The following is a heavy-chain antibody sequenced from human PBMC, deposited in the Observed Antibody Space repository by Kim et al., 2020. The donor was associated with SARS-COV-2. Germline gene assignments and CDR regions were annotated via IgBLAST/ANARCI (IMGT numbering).Heavy chain of an antibody. J-gene: IGHJ3*02. Sequence: GSTDCNPSLKSRVTISVDTSKNQFSLKLSSVTAADTAVYYCARGRSAFDIWGQGTMVTVSS. V-gene: IGHV4-34*01. CDR2: GST. CDR3: ARGRSAFDI.